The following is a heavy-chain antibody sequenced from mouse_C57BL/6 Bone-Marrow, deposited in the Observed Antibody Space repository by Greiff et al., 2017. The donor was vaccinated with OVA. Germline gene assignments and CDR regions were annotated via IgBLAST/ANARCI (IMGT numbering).Heavy chain of an antibody. J-gene: IGHJ3*01. CDR1: GFTFKDYY. V-gene: IGHV14-2*01. CDR3: ASTH. Sequence: EVQLQQSGADLVKPGASVKLSCTASGFTFKDYYMNWVQQMPEQGLEWIGRIDPEDGDTNYAPKFQGQDTITADTTSNTAYLQISSLTSEDTAVYYCASTHWGQGTLVTVSA. CDR2: IDPEDGDT.